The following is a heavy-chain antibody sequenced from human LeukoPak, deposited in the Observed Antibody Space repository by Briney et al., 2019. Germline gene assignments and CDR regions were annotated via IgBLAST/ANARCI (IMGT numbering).Heavy chain of an antibody. CDR2: IYSGGST. Sequence: QPGGSLRLSCAASGFSVSSNYMSWVRQAPGKGLEWVTIIYSGGSTYYADSVKGRFTISRDNSKNTLYLQMNGLRVEDTAVYYCARELHWGQGTLVTVSS. CDR1: GFSVSSNY. D-gene: IGHD1-26*01. V-gene: IGHV3-66*02. CDR3: ARELH. J-gene: IGHJ4*02.